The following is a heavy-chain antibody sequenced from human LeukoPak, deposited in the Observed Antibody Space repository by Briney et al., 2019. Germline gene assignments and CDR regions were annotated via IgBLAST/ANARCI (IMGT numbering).Heavy chain of an antibody. CDR2: IGNDGRDQ. CDR1: GFTFSGHA. CDR3: ARDLMWGFDY. Sequence: GGSLRLSCAASGFTFSGHAMHGVRQTPGGGLEWVAIIGNDGRDQHYSESVKGRVTISRDNSKNTLFLQLNSLRPEDTALYLCARDLMWGFDYWGQGTLVTVSS. J-gene: IGHJ4*02. V-gene: IGHV3-30*02. D-gene: IGHD7-27*01.